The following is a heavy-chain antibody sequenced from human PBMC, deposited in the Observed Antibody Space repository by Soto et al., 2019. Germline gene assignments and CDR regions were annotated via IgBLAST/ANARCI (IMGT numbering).Heavy chain of an antibody. CDR2: RYYSEST. CDR3: ARTKCSGGSCYSWSLDY. J-gene: IGHJ4*02. D-gene: IGHD2-15*01. Sequence: PSETLSLTCTVPGGSITTGGYYWSWIRQLPGKGLEWIGHRYYSESTYYNPSLKSQVSISLDTSKNQFSLKLSFVTAADTAMYYCARTKCSGGSCYSWSLDYWGQGTPVTVSS. CDR1: GGSITTGGYY. V-gene: IGHV4-31*01.